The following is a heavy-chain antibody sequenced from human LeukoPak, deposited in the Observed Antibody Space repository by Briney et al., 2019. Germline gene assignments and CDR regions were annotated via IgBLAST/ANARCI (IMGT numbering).Heavy chain of an antibody. J-gene: IGHJ4*02. CDR1: GGSISSYY. CDR3: ARHPLRGGFDY. Sequence: SETLSLTCTVSGGSISSYYWSWIRQPPGKGLEWIGYIYYSGSTNYNPSLKSRVTISVDTSKNQFSLKLNSVTAADTAVYYCARHPLRGGFDYWGQGTLVTVSP. CDR2: IYYSGST. V-gene: IGHV4-59*08.